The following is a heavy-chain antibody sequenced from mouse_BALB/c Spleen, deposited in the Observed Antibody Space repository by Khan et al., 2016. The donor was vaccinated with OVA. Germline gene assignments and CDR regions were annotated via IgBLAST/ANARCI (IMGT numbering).Heavy chain of an antibody. V-gene: IGHV5-6*01. CDR1: GFTFSTYG. D-gene: IGHD1-1*01. CDR3: RRLGDYYDSEGFAY. CDR2: VSTGGGYT. J-gene: IGHJ3*01. Sequence: EVQLQESGGDLVKPGGSLKLSCAASGFTFSTYGMSWVRQTPDKRLEWVATVSTGGGYTYYPDSVKGRFTISRDNAKNTLYLQMSGLKSEDTAMFYCRRLGDYYDSEGFAYWGQGTMVTVSA.